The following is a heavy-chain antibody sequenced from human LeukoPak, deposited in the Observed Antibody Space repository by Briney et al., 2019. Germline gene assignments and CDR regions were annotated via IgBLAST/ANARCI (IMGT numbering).Heavy chain of an antibody. J-gene: IGHJ2*01. CDR3: ARDSSGHWYFDL. CDR1: GGSISSYY. V-gene: IGHV4-59*01. Sequence: SETLSLTCTVSGGSISSYYWSWIRQPPGKGLEWIGYIYYSGGTNYNPSLKSRVTISVDTSKNQFSLKLSSVTAADTAVYYCARDSSGHWYFDLWGRGTLVTVSS. D-gene: IGHD3-22*01. CDR2: IYYSGGT.